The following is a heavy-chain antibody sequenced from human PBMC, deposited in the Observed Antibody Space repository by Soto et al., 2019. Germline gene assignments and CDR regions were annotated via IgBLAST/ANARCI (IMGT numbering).Heavy chain of an antibody. CDR1: GGSITSYY. CDR3: ARSIPDSRGGGMDV. D-gene: IGHD3-10*01. J-gene: IGHJ6*02. V-gene: IGHV4-59*01. CDR2: ISDIGST. Sequence: PSETLSLTCTVSGGSITSYYWTWIRQPPGQGLEWIGYISDIGSTSYNPSLTSRVTMLVDTSKKQFSLKLSSVTEADSAFYFCARSIPDSRGGGMDVWGQGATVTVSS.